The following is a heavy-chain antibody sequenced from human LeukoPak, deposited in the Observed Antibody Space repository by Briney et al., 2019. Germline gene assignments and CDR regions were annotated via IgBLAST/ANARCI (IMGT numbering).Heavy chain of an antibody. J-gene: IGHJ4*02. CDR3: ARRATTGPPYYLDY. Sequence: SETLSLTCTVSGGSISSYYWTWIRQPPGKGLEWIGYIYNSGSTNYNPSLKSRVSMSVDTSKNQISLKLTSVTATDTAVYYCARRATTGPPYYLDYWGQGTLVTASS. V-gene: IGHV4-59*08. D-gene: IGHD1-26*01. CDR1: GGSISSYY. CDR2: IYNSGST.